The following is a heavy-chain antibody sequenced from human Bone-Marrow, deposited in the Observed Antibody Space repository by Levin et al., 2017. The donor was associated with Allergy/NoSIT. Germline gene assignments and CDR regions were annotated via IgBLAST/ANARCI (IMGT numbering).Heavy chain of an antibody. V-gene: IGHV3-53*01. D-gene: IGHD3-10*01. Sequence: GGSLRLSCAASGFTVSGNYMSWVRQAPGKGLEWVSVIYSGGSAYYADSVKGRFTISRDNSKNTVFLQMNSLGAEDTAVYYCARDSAGSGSGSYYNHSDYWGQGTLVTVSS. CDR1: GFTVSGNY. CDR3: ARDSAGSGSGSYYNHSDY. CDR2: IYSGGSA. J-gene: IGHJ4*02.